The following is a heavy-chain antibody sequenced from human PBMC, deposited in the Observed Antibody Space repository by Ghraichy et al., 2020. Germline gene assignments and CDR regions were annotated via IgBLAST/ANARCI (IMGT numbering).Heavy chain of an antibody. Sequence: GGSLRLSCAASGFTFGRYWMTWVRQAPGRGLECVANIKHDGSEKYYVDSVKGRFTISRDNAKNSLYLQMNNLRAEDTALYYCARDLWVTAPGIWGQGTMVTVSS. V-gene: IGHV3-7*01. CDR1: GFTFGRYW. D-gene: IGHD2-21*02. CDR3: ARDLWVTAPGI. CDR2: IKHDGSEK. J-gene: IGHJ3*02.